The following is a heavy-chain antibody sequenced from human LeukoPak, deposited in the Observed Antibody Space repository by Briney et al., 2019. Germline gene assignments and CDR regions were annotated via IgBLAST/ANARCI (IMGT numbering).Heavy chain of an antibody. CDR1: GFTFSSYG. D-gene: IGHD3-22*01. V-gene: IGHV3-33*01. CDR3: AREYYYDSRAPGAFDI. J-gene: IGHJ3*02. CDR2: IWYDGSIK. Sequence: GGSLRLSCAASGFTFSSYGMHWVRQAPGKGLEWVAVIWYDGSIKYYADSVKGRFTISKDNSKNTLYLQMNSLRGEDTAVYYCAREYYYDSRAPGAFDIWGQGTMVTVSS.